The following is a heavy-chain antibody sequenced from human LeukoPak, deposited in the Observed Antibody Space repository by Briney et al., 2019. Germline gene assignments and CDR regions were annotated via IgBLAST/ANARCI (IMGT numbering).Heavy chain of an antibody. Sequence: PGGSLRLSCAASGFTFDDYAMHWVRHAPGKGLEWVSGISWNSGSIDYADSVKGRLTISRDNAKNSLYLQMNSLRAEDTALYYCAKDTAAAYYYYGMDVWGQGTTVTVSS. CDR3: AKDTAAAYYYYGMDV. CDR2: ISWNSGSI. D-gene: IGHD6-13*01. CDR1: GFTFDDYA. V-gene: IGHV3-9*01. J-gene: IGHJ6*02.